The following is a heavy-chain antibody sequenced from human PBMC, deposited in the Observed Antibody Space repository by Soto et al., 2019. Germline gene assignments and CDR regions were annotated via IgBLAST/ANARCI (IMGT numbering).Heavy chain of an antibody. Sequence: QVQLVQSGAEVKKPGSSVKVSCKASGGTFSSYAISWVRQAPGQGLEWMGGIIPIFGTANYAQKFQGRVTITADESTSTGYMELSSLRSEDTAVYYCAGGEVVPAAIGIDYYYGMDVWGQGTTVTVSS. V-gene: IGHV1-69*01. CDR3: AGGEVVPAAIGIDYYYGMDV. CDR2: IIPIFGTA. CDR1: GGTFSSYA. J-gene: IGHJ6*02. D-gene: IGHD2-2*01.